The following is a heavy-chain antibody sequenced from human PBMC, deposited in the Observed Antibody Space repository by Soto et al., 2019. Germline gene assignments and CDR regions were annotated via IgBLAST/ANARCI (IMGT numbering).Heavy chain of an antibody. Sequence: QVQLVQSGPEVKKPGASVKVSCKTSGYTFTTYGISWVRQAPGQGLEWMGWISPYNGNTHYAPQFQGRVTMITDTLTTTAYMELRTLRSDDRAIYFCARALSVAQYYYYMDVWGKGTTVTVSS. CDR3: ARALSVAQYYYYMDV. CDR2: ISPYNGNT. D-gene: IGHD6-19*01. CDR1: GYTFTTYG. V-gene: IGHV1-18*01. J-gene: IGHJ6*03.